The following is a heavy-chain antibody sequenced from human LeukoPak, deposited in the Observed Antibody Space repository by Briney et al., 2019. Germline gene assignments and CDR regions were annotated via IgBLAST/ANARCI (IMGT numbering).Heavy chain of an antibody. J-gene: IGHJ4*02. D-gene: IGHD1-26*01. CDR3: ARGSGSYLGGATEYFDY. CDR2: INPSGGST. Sequence: ASVKVSCKASGYTFTGYYMHWVRQAPGQGLEWMGIINPSGGSTSYAQKFQGRVAMTRDTSTSTVYMELSSLRSEDTAVYYCARGSGSYLGGATEYFDYWGQGTLVTVSS. V-gene: IGHV1-46*03. CDR1: GYTFTGYY.